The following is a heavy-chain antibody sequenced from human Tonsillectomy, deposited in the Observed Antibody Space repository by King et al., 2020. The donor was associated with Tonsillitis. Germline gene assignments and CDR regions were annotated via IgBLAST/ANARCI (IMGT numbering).Heavy chain of an antibody. D-gene: IGHD4-11*01. CDR2: VYISGDT. Sequence: VQLQESGPGLVKPSQTLSLTCTVSGGSLSSGSSYWTWIRQPAGKGLEWIGRVYISGDTNYNPSLKSRATMSFDTSKRQFSLKLHSVTAADTALYYCAKEILRSDYRDYNYYYYYYMDVWGKGTTVTVSS. J-gene: IGHJ6*03. CDR1: GGSLSSGSSY. V-gene: IGHV4-61*02. CDR3: AKEILRSDYRDYNYYYYYYMDV.